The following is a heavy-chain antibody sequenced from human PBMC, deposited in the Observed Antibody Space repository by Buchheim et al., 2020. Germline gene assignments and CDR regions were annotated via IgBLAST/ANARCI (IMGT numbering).Heavy chain of an antibody. CDR1: NGSMNSGDFY. CDR2: IYYSGST. D-gene: IGHD3-22*01. J-gene: IGHJ2*01. CDR3: GRGYYPYSSGYYLHWYIDL. V-gene: IGHV4-30-4*01. Sequence: QVQLQESGPGLVKPSQTLSLTCTVSNGSMNSGDFYWSWIRQSPEKGLEWLGYIYYSGSTRYIPSLRNRLTMSFDSSKRRFSLKLTSVTAADTAVYYCGRGYYPYSSGYYLHWYIDLWGRGTLFTVSS.